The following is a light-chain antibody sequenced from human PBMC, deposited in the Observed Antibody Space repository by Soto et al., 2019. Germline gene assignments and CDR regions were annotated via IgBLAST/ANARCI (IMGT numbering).Light chain of an antibody. J-gene: IGKJ5*01. V-gene: IGKV1-12*01. CDR1: QGLSGS. Sequence: DIQMTQSPSSVSASVGDRATITCRATQGLSGSFAWYHQKRGQAPKLLISVTSRLQSGVSSRFRGSASGTEFTLTIDSLEPEDLATYYCQQGHNWPLTFGQGTRL. CDR3: QQGHNWPLT. CDR2: VTS.